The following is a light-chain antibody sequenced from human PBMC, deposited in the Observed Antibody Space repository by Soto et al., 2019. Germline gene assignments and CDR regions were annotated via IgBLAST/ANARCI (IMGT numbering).Light chain of an antibody. CDR2: AES. CDR3: QKYNHWPLS. CDR1: QGLGTN. V-gene: IGKV3-15*01. Sequence: TVMTQSPATLSVSPGERATLCCRASQGLGTNLAWYQQRPGQAPRILIYAESTRATGVPARFSGSGSETELNLTITTLQSEDFAVYYCQKYNHWPLSCGVGTKVDIK. J-gene: IGKJ4*01.